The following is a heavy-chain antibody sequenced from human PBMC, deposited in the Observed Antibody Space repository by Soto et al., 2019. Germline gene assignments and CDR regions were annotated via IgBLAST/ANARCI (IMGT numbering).Heavy chain of an antibody. Sequence: GGSLRLSCAASGFTFSAYAMGWVRQAPGKGLEWVSTIHGGGGATHYADSVKGRFTISRDDSKNALYAQMNSLRAEDTAVYYCAKFEGHPLEYWYLDFWGRGTLVTVSS. J-gene: IGHJ2*01. D-gene: IGHD1-1*01. CDR1: GFTFSAYA. CDR3: AKFEGHPLEYWYLDF. CDR2: IHGGGGAT. V-gene: IGHV3-23*01.